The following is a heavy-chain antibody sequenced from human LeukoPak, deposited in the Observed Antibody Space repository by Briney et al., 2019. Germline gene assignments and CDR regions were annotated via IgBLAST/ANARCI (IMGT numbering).Heavy chain of an antibody. CDR1: GGSIRSSSHY. CDR3: ARGRVLRYFDWLLFGWFDP. CDR2: IYYSGST. D-gene: IGHD3-9*01. V-gene: IGHV4-39*01. J-gene: IGHJ5*02. Sequence: SETLSLTCTVSGGSIRSSSHYWGWIRQPPGKGLEWIGSIYYSGSTYYNPSLKSRVTISVDTSKNKFSLKLSYVTAADTAVYYCARGRVLRYFDWLLFGWFDPWGQGTLVTVSS.